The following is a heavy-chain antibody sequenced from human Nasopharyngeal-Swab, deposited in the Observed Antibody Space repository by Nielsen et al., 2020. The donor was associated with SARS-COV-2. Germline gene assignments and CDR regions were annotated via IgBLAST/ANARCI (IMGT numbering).Heavy chain of an antibody. Sequence: GESLKISCAAPGFTFSSYAMHWVRQAPGKGLEWVAVISYDGSNKYYADSVKGRFTISRDNSKNTLYLQMNSLRAEDTAVYYCARDWGAGYDYWGQGTLVTVSS. CDR2: ISYDGSNK. CDR3: ARDWGAGYDY. D-gene: IGHD3-16*01. CDR1: GFTFSSYA. V-gene: IGHV3-30-3*01. J-gene: IGHJ4*02.